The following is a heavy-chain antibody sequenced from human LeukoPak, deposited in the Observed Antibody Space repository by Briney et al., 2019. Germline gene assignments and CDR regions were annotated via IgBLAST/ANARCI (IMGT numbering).Heavy chain of an antibody. CDR2: IIPDSGGA. CDR3: STEDKYCSGANCGKY. V-gene: IGHV1-2*02. J-gene: IGHJ4*02. Sequence: ASVKVSFKTSGYTFTNYYVHWVRQAPGQGLEWMGYIIPDSGGANYDQRFQGRVTMTRDKSISTVYTELSNLRSDDTAVYYCSTEDKYCSGANCGKYWGQGTLVTVSS. CDR1: GYTFTNYY. D-gene: IGHD2-15*01.